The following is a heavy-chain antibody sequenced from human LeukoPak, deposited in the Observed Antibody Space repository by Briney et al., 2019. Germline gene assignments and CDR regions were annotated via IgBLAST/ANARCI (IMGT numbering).Heavy chain of an antibody. CDR1: GGSISSYY. Sequence: SGTLSLTCTVSGGSISSYYWSWIRQPAGKGLEWIGRIYTSGSTNYNPSLTSRVTMSVDTSKNQFSLKLSSVTAADTAVYYCARDQGYCSGGSCYKNWFDPWGQGTLVTVSS. D-gene: IGHD2-15*01. J-gene: IGHJ5*02. CDR3: ARDQGYCSGGSCYKNWFDP. CDR2: IYTSGST. V-gene: IGHV4-4*07.